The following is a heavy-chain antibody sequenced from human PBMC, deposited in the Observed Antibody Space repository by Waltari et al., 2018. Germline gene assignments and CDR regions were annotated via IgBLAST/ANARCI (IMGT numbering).Heavy chain of an antibody. J-gene: IGHJ3*02. D-gene: IGHD3-10*01. CDR3: AREGVRITMVRGVIINDAFDI. Sequence: QVQLVQSGAEVKKPGSSVKVSCKASGGNFSSYAISWVRQAPGQGLEWMGRIVPVRGIDKSAQKVQGEVTITADKSTGQAYMELGSLRSEDKAVYYCAREGVRITMVRGVIINDAFDIWGQGTMVTVSS. V-gene: IGHV1-69*04. CDR1: GGNFSSYA. CDR2: IVPVRGID.